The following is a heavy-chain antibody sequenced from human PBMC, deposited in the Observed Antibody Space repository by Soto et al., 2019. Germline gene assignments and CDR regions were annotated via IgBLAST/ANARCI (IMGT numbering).Heavy chain of an antibody. Sequence: CSSQIGSTYYNPSLKSRVTISVDTSKNQFSLKLSSVTAADTAVYYCARHVESFDYWGQGTLVTVSS. J-gene: IGHJ4*02. CDR2: SSQIGST. V-gene: IGHV4-31*02. CDR3: ARHVESFDY. D-gene: IGHD2-15*01.